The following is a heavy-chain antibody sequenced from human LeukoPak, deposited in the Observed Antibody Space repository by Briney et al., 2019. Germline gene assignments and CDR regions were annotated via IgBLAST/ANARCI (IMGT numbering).Heavy chain of an antibody. CDR1: GFTFSGFD. D-gene: IGHD2/OR15-2a*01. J-gene: IGHJ4*02. Sequence: GGPLRLSCAASGFTFSGFDMSGVRQAPGKGLEWVSAISGGGGATYYADSVKGRFTISRDNSKNTVYLQMNSLRAEDTALYYCAKSMGSIDFDYWGQGSLVTVSS. CDR2: ISGGGGAT. CDR3: AKSMGSIDFDY. V-gene: IGHV3-23*01.